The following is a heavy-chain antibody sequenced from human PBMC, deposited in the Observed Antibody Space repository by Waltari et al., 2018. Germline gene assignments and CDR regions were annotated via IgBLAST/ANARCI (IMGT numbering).Heavy chain of an antibody. CDR2: ISSSSSTI. CDR1: GFTFSSYS. V-gene: IGHV3-48*04. J-gene: IGHJ6*03. Sequence: EVQLVESGGGLVQPGGSLRLSCAASGFTFSSYSMNGVRQAPGKGLEWVSYISSSSSTIYYADSVKGRFTISRDNAKNSLYLQMNSLRAEDTAVYYCARDSGTHYYYYYMDVWGKGTTVTVSS. D-gene: IGHD1-7*01. CDR3: ARDSGTHYYYYYMDV.